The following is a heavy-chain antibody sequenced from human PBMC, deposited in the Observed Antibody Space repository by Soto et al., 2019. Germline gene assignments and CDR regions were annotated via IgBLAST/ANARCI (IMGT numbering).Heavy chain of an antibody. CDR3: ARDFAYFDS. Sequence: SETLSLTCTVSGGSFKSGSYSWSWIRQPPGKGLAWIGYVYHTGRTSYNPSLKSRVSISMDTSKNQFSLNLDSVTAADTAVYFCARDFAYFDSWGQGTLVTVSS. D-gene: IGHD3-3*01. V-gene: IGHV4-61*01. CDR1: GGSFKSGSYS. J-gene: IGHJ4*02. CDR2: VYHTGRT.